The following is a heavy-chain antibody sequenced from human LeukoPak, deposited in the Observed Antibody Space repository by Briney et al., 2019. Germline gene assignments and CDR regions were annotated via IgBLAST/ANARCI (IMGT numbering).Heavy chain of an antibody. D-gene: IGHD2-15*01. V-gene: IGHV4-39*01. CDR1: GGSISSSSHY. J-gene: IGHJ4*02. CDR3: ARRYCSGGHCYYFDS. CDR2: IYYSGST. Sequence: PSETLSLTCTVSGGSISSSSHYWGWIRQAPGMGLEWIGIIYYSGSTYYNPSLNSRVTVSLDTSKNQFSLTVTSVTAADTAVYYCARRYCSGGHCYYFDSWGQGTLVIVSS.